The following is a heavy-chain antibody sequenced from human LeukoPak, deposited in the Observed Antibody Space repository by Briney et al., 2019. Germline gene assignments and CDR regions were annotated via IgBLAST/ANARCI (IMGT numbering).Heavy chain of an antibody. V-gene: IGHV4-4*07. D-gene: IGHD1-14*01. CDR2: FYTSGST. J-gene: IGHJ6*03. CDR3: ARVTLKPNYYYYYMDV. Sequence: SETLSLTCTVSGGSISSHYWSWIRQPAGKALEWIGRFYTSGSTNYNPSLKSRVTMSVDTSKNQFSLRLSSVTAADTAVYYCARVTLKPNYYYYYMDVWGKGTTVTVSS. CDR1: GGSISSHY.